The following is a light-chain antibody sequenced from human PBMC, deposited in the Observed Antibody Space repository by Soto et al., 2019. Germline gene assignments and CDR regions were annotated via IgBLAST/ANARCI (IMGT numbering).Light chain of an antibody. J-gene: IGKJ5*01. CDR3: KQYGSSST. Sequence: VLTQSPGTLSVSPGDRATLSCRASQSVSSSYLAWYQQKPGQAPRLLIYGASSRPTGIQDRFSGSGSGTEFTLTIRRLEPEDFAVYYCKQYGSSSTCGQGTRLEIK. V-gene: IGKV3-20*01. CDR2: GAS. CDR1: QSVSSSY.